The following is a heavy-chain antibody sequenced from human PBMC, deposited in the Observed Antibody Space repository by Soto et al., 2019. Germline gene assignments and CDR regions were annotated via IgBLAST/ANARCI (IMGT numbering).Heavy chain of an antibody. Sequence: GGSLRLSCAASGFTFSSYGMHWVRQAPGKGLEWVAVISYDGSNKYYADSVKGRFTISRDNSKNTLYLQMNSLRAEDTAVYYCAKLSEYYGMDVWGQGTTVTVSS. CDR1: GFTFSSYG. V-gene: IGHV3-30*18. J-gene: IGHJ6*02. CDR3: AKLSEYYGMDV. D-gene: IGHD3-10*01. CDR2: ISYDGSNK.